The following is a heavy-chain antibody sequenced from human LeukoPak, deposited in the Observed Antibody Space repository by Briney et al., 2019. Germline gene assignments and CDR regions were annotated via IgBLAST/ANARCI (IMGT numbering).Heavy chain of an antibody. CDR2: ISGSGGST. Sequence: PGGSLRLSCAASGFTFSNYAMSWVRTAPGKGLEWVSAISGSGGSTYCADSVEGLFTISRDNSKTTLYLQMNSLRAKDTAVYYCAKDRRSAIVGGFMTVPWFDPWGQGTLVTVSS. D-gene: IGHD3-16*01. CDR3: AKDRRSAIVGGFMTVPWFDP. CDR1: GFTFSNYA. J-gene: IGHJ5*02. V-gene: IGHV3-23*01.